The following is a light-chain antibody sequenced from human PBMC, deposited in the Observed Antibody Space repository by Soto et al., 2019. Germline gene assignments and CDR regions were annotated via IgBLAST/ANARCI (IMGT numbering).Light chain of an antibody. CDR2: KGT. Sequence: QSALSQPSSVSGSTGQSITISCTGTVSDVGAYNSVSWYQQHPHSAPQVIIYKGTQRPSGVSNRFSGYTSGTAASLTISALHAHDEADYFCCSSAPESTYVFGTETTVTVL. CDR1: VSDVGAYNS. CDR3: CSSAPESTYV. V-gene: IGLV2-23*01. J-gene: IGLJ1*01.